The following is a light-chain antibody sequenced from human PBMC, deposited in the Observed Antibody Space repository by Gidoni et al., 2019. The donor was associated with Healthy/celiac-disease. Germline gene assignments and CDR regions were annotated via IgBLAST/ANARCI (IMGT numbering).Light chain of an antibody. V-gene: IGKV3-20*01. CDR1: QSVSSSY. J-gene: IGKJ4*01. CDR2: GAS. Sequence: DIVLTQSPGTLSLSPGERATLSCRASQSVSSSYLAWYQQKPGQAPRLLIYGASSRATGIPDRFSGSGSGTDFTLTISRLEPEDFAVYYCQQYGSSPRLTFGEGTKVEIK. CDR3: QQYGSSPRLT.